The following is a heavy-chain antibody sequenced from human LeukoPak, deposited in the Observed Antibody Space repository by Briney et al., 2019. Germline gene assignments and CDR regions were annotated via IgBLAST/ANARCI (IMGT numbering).Heavy chain of an antibody. Sequence: PGGSLRLSCEVSGFTFSSYHMNWVRQAPGKGLEWVSSIGSSGSYIYYADSLTGRFTISRDNAKNSLYLQMNSLRAEDTAVYYCARDLSGVTGYTYGRGIDYWGQGTLVTVSS. J-gene: IGHJ4*02. CDR1: GFTFSSYH. CDR2: IGSSGSYI. V-gene: IGHV3-21*01. CDR3: ARDLSGVTGYTYGRGIDY. D-gene: IGHD5-18*01.